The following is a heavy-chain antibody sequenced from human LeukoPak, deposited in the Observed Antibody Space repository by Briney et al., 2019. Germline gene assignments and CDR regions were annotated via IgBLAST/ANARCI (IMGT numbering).Heavy chain of an antibody. Sequence: SETLSLTCTVSGGSISSGGYYWSWIRQHPGKGLEWIGYIFTGGSTYYNPSLKSRVTISVDTSKNQFSLKMSSVTAADTAVYYCARDSSDYAYFDYWGQGTLVTVSS. D-gene: IGHD3-22*01. J-gene: IGHJ4*02. CDR1: GGSISSGGYY. CDR2: IFTGGST. V-gene: IGHV4-31*03. CDR3: ARDSSDYAYFDY.